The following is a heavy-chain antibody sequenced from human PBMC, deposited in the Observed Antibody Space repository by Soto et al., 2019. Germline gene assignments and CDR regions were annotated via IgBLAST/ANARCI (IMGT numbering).Heavy chain of an antibody. Sequence: GSLRLSCAASGFTFSSYGMHWVRQAPGKGLEWVAVIWYDGSNKYYADSVKGRFTISRDNSKNTLYLQMNSLRSEDTAVYYCARDEDAFDIWGQGTMVTVSS. CDR1: GFTFSSYG. CDR2: IWYDGSNK. V-gene: IGHV3-33*01. CDR3: ARDEDAFDI. J-gene: IGHJ3*02.